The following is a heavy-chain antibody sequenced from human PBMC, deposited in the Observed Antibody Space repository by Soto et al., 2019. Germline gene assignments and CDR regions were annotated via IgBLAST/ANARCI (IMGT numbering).Heavy chain of an antibody. D-gene: IGHD3-16*01. J-gene: IGHJ4*02. Sequence: EMPLLESGGGLVQPGGSLRLSCSASGFAFSTYAMSWVRQAPGKGLEWVSAISSTGGGTYDADSVKGRFTISRDNSKNTLYLQMNSLSAEDTALYYCAKDHWGSDSGQGPLVTVSS. CDR1: GFAFSTYA. CDR2: ISSTGGGT. V-gene: IGHV3-23*01. CDR3: AKDHWGSD.